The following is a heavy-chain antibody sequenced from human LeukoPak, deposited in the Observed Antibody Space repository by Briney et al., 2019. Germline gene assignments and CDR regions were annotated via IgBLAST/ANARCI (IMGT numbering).Heavy chain of an antibody. Sequence: GASVTVSCTASGYTFTGYYMHWERHAPGQGNEWMGWINPNSGGTNYAQKSQGRVTMTRDTSISTAYMELSRLSFDDTAVYYCARGYSYGSADYWGQGTLVTVSS. D-gene: IGHD5-18*01. CDR1: GYTFTGYY. CDR3: ARGYSYGSADY. J-gene: IGHJ4*02. CDR2: INPNSGGT. V-gene: IGHV1-2*02.